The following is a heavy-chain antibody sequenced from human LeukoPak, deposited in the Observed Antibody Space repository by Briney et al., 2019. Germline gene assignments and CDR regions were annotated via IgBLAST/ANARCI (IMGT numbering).Heavy chain of an antibody. D-gene: IGHD6-13*01. CDR2: ISYDGSKK. V-gene: IGHV3-30-3*01. J-gene: IGHJ6*02. CDR1: GFTFSSYA. CDR3: ARDSHSSSWYGWLEAGSYYYYGMDV. Sequence: GGSLRLSCAASGFTFSSYAMHWVRQAPGKGLEWVAVISYDGSKKYYADSVKGRFTISRDNSKNTLYLQMNSLRAEDTAVYYCARDSHSSSWYGWLEAGSYYYYGMDVWGQGTTVTVSS.